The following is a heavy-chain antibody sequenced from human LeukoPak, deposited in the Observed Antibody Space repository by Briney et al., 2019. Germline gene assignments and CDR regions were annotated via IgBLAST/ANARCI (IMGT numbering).Heavy chain of an antibody. Sequence: GGSLRLSCAASGFSITNSWMHWARQAPGQGLEWLSGISDSGANKYYSDSVKGRFAISRDNSKNTVYLQMNSLTAEDTAVYYCAKSYGDNSQPFDYWGQGTLVTVSS. V-gene: IGHV3-23*01. J-gene: IGHJ4*02. CDR2: ISDSGANK. D-gene: IGHD4-23*01. CDR1: GFSITNSW. CDR3: AKSYGDNSQPFDY.